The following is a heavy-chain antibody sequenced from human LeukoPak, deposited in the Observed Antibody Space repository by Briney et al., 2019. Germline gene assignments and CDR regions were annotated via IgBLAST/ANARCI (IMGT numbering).Heavy chain of an antibody. Sequence: GSLRLSCAASVFTFSSYSMNWVRQAPGKGLEWVSSISSSSSYIYYADSVKGRFTISRDNAKNSLYLQMNSLRAEDTAVYYCARDLSYDSSGYHDAFDIWGQGTMVTVSS. J-gene: IGHJ3*02. CDR1: VFTFSSYS. CDR3: ARDLSYDSSGYHDAFDI. V-gene: IGHV3-21*01. CDR2: ISSSSSYI. D-gene: IGHD3-22*01.